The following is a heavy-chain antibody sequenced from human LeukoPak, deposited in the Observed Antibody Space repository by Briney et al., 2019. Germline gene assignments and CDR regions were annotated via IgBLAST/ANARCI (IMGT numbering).Heavy chain of an antibody. Sequence: SETLSLTCAVYGGSFSGYYWSWIRQPPGKGLEWIGEINHSGSTNYNPSLKSRVTISVDTSKNQFSLKLSSVTAADTAVYYCARGAYDFWSGCYRNWFDPWGQGTLVTVSS. J-gene: IGHJ5*02. CDR3: ARGAYDFWSGCYRNWFDP. CDR1: GGSFSGYY. V-gene: IGHV4-34*01. D-gene: IGHD3-3*01. CDR2: INHSGST.